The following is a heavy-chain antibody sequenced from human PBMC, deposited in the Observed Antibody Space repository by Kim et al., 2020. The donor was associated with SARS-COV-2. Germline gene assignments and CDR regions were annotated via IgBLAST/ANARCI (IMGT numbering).Heavy chain of an antibody. D-gene: IGHD3-3*01. Sequence: ASVKVSCKASGYTFTSYYMHWVRQAPGQGLEWMGIINPSGGSTSYAQKFQGRVTMTRDTSTSTVYMELSSLRSEDTAVYYCARDRPAPYYDFWSGYYLNWFDPWGQGTLVTVSS. V-gene: IGHV1-46*01. CDR1: GYTFTSYY. J-gene: IGHJ5*02. CDR2: INPSGGST. CDR3: ARDRPAPYYDFWSGYYLNWFDP.